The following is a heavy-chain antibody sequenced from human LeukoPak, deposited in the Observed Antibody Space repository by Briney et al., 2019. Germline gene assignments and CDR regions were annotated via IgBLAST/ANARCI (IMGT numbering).Heavy chain of an antibody. J-gene: IGHJ4*02. V-gene: IGHV4-39*01. Sequence: PSETLSLTCTVSGGSLSSSSYYWGWIRQPPGKGLELIGSIYYSGSTYYNPSLKSRVTISVDTSKNQFSLKLSSVTAADTAVYYCARRSAARYYWGQGTLVTVSS. CDR3: ARRSAARYY. CDR2: IYYSGST. CDR1: GGSLSSSSYY. D-gene: IGHD6-6*01.